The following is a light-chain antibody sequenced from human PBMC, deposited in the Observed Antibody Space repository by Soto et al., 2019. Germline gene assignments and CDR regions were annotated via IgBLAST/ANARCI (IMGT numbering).Light chain of an antibody. J-gene: IGKJ2*01. CDR2: AAS. CDR3: QQYDNLPYT. Sequence: DTQMTQSPSSLSASVGDRVTITCQASHDISNYLNWYQQKPGKAPKLLIYAASNLETGVPPRFSGSGSETDFTFTISSLQAEDVATYYCQQYDNLPYTFGQGTKLGIK. CDR1: HDISNY. V-gene: IGKV1-33*01.